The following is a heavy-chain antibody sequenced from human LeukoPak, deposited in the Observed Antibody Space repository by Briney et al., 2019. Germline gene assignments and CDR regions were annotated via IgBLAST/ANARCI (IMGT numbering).Heavy chain of an antibody. CDR2: IIPIFGTA. J-gene: IGHJ6*02. D-gene: IGHD6-6*01. CDR1: GGTFSSYA. V-gene: IGHV1-69*13. Sequence: SVKVPCKASGGTFSSYAISWVRQAPGQGLEWMGGIIPIFGTANYAQKFQGRVTITADESTSTAYMELSSLRSEDTAVYYCARERDYSSSFYYYSGMDVWGQGTTVTVSS. CDR3: ARERDYSSSFYYYSGMDV.